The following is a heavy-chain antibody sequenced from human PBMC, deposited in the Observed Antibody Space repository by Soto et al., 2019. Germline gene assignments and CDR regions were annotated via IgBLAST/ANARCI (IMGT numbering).Heavy chain of an antibody. V-gene: IGHV4-61*01. J-gene: IGHJ5*02. Sequence: SETLSLTCTVSGGSVSNDNFYWSWIRQPPGRVLEWIGHVHTSGINTYNRSLKRRVTFSVDTSRNRCSLRLSSVTAANTAVYCCARGLSMGQLPSHFDHWGQGTLVTVSS. D-gene: IGHD3-16*01. CDR2: VHTSGIN. CDR1: GGSVSNDNFY. CDR3: ARGLSMGQLPSHFDH.